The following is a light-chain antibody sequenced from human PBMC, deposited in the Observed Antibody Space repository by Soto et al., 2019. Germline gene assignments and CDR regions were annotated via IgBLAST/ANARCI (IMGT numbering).Light chain of an antibody. J-gene: IGKJ4*01. V-gene: IGKV3-20*01. CDR2: GAS. CDR3: QQYGTSPPLT. Sequence: ERVMTQSPGTLSLSPGERVTLFCRASQSISSNYLAWYQQKPGQAPRLLIYGASSRATGIPDRFSGSGSATDFTLTISRLEPEDFAVYYCQQYGTSPPLTFGGGTKVEIK. CDR1: QSISSNY.